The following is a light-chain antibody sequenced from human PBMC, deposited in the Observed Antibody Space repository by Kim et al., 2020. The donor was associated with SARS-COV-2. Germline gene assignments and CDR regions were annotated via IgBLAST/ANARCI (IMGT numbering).Light chain of an antibody. V-gene: IGLV1-47*01. CDR1: SSNIGSNY. CDR2: KNT. J-gene: IGLJ1*01. CDR3: AAWDDSLSGYV. Sequence: QSVLTQPPSASGTPGQRLTISCSGSSSNIGSNYVYWYQQLPGTAPKLLIYKNTQRPSGVPDRFSGSKSGTSASLAISGPRSEDEADYYCAAWDDSLSGYVFGTGTKVTVL.